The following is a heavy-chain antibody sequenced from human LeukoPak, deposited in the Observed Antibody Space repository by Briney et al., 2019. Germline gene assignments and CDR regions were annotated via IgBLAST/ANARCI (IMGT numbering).Heavy chain of an antibody. CDR2: INQDGSEK. J-gene: IGHJ4*02. CDR3: AREGYGSGSSPLDY. D-gene: IGHD3-10*01. CDR1: GFTFTTYW. V-gene: IGHV3-7*01. Sequence: GGSLRLSCAASGFTFTTYWMTWVRQAPGKGLEWVANINQDGSEKYFVDSVKGRFTISRDNAKNSLYLQMNSLRAEDTAVYYCAREGYGSGSSPLDYWGQGTLVTVSS.